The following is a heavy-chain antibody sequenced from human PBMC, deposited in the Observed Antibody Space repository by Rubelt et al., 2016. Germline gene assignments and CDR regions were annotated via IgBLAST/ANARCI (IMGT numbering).Heavy chain of an antibody. V-gene: IGHV1-18*01. CDR1: GYTFTSYG. D-gene: IGHD3-10*01. J-gene: IGHJ4*02. CDR3: ARDPLPVRVVIMTPTH. CDR2: ISAYNGNT. Sequence: QVQLVQSGAEVKKPGASVKVSCKASGYTFTSYGISWVRQAPGQGLEWMGWISAYNGNTNYAQKLQGSVTMTTDTSTSTAYMELRSLRSDDTAVYYCARDPLPVRVVIMTPTHWGQGTLVTVSS.